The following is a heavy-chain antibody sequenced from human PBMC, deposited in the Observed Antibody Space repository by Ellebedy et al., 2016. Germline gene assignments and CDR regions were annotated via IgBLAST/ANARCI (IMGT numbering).Heavy chain of an antibody. J-gene: IGHJ3*02. CDR3: ARGVVRGVIIPDDAFDI. Sequence: SVKVSXXASGGTFSSYAISWVRQAPGQGLEWMGGIIPIFGTANYAQKFQGRVTITADESTSTAYMELSSLRSEDTAVYYCARGVVRGVIIPDDAFDIWGQGTMVTVSS. CDR1: GGTFSSYA. CDR2: IIPIFGTA. V-gene: IGHV1-69*13. D-gene: IGHD3-10*01.